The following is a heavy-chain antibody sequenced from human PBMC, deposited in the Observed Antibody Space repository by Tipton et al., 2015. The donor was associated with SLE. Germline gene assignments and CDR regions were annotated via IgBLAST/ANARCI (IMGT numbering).Heavy chain of an antibody. CDR1: GGSISSTTFY. CDR2: IYSSGST. V-gene: IGHV4-39*07. CDR3: ARAPPGNFWSAYYSGSPFDY. J-gene: IGHJ4*02. Sequence: TLSLTCTVSGGSISSTTFYWAWIRQPPGKGLEWVGTIYSSGSTYYNPSLKSRVTVSVDRTKNQFSLIVSSVTAADTAVYYCARAPPGNFWSAYYSGSPFDYWGQGTLVTVSP. D-gene: IGHD3-3*01.